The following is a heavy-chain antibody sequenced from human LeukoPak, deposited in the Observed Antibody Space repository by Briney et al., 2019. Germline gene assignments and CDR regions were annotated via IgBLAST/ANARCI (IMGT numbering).Heavy chain of an antibody. D-gene: IGHD5-18*01. J-gene: IGHJ4*02. Sequence: PGGSLRLSCAASRFTVSSNYMSWVRQAPGKGLEWVSVIYSCNNTCYADSVKGRFTISRDNSKNTLYLQMNSLRAEDTAVYYCANDLGWIQLNLGRGQGTLVTVSS. V-gene: IGHV3-66*01. CDR2: IYSCNNT. CDR3: ANDLGWIQLNLG. CDR1: RFTVSSNY.